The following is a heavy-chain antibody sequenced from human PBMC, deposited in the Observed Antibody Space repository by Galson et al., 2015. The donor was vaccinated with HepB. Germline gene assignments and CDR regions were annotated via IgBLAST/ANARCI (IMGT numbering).Heavy chain of an antibody. CDR2: ISSSSSYT. CDR1: GFTFSDYY. V-gene: IGHV3-11*06. Sequence: SLRLSCAASGFTFSDYYMSWIRQAPGKGLEWVSYISSSSSYTNYADSVKGRFTISRDNTKNSLYLQMNSLRAEDTAVYYCARDYQPYSGSYPARILDYWGQGTLVTVS. D-gene: IGHD1-26*01. J-gene: IGHJ4*02. CDR3: ARDYQPYSGSYPARILDY.